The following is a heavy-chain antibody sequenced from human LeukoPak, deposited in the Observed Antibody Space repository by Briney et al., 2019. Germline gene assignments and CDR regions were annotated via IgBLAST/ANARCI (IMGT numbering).Heavy chain of an antibody. CDR2: ISYDGSDK. CDR3: AKGARGDTVTSIVGLNWFDP. J-gene: IGHJ5*02. D-gene: IGHD4-17*01. CDR1: GITFRSYG. V-gene: IGHV3-30*18. Sequence: GRSLRLSCAASGITFRSYGMHWVRQAPGKGLEWVAVISYDGSDKYYADSVKGRFSISRDNSKNTLYLQMNSLRAEDTAVYYCAKGARGDTVTSIVGLNWFDPWGQGTLVTVSS.